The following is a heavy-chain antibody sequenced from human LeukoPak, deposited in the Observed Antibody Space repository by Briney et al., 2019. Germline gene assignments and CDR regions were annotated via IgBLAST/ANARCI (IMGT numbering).Heavy chain of an antibody. J-gene: IGHJ4*02. D-gene: IGHD3-22*01. V-gene: IGHV3-23*01. Sequence: RAGGSLTLSCAASGFTFSSYAMSWVRQAPGKGLEWVSAISGSGGSTYYADSVKGRFTISRDNSKNTLYLQMNSLRAEDTAVYYCAKEMYYDRAPGDYWGQGTLVTVSS. CDR1: GFTFSSYA. CDR2: ISGSGGST. CDR3: AKEMYYDRAPGDY.